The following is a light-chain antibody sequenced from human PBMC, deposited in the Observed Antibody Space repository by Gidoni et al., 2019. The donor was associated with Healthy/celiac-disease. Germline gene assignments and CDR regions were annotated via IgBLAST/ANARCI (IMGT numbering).Light chain of an antibody. CDR3: QQYGSSRGFT. Sequence: IVLTQSPGTLSLSPGERATLSCRASQSVSSSYLAWYQQKPGQAPRLLIYGASSRATGIPDRFSGSGSGTDFTLTISRLEPEDVAVYYCQQYGSSRGFTFGPGTKVDIK. V-gene: IGKV3-20*01. J-gene: IGKJ3*01. CDR2: GAS. CDR1: QSVSSSY.